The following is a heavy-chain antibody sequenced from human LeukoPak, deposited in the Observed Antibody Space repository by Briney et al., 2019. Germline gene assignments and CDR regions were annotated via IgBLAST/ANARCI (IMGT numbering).Heavy chain of an antibody. D-gene: IGHD3-16*02. CDR2: ISSSSSYT. CDR3: ARESIMITFGGVIGDDAFDI. CDR1: GFTFSDYY. J-gene: IGHJ3*02. V-gene: IGHV3-11*05. Sequence: GGSLRLSCAASGFTFSDYYMSWIRQAPGKGLEWDSYISSSSSYTNYADSVKGRFTISRDNAKNSLYLQTNSLRAEDTAVYYCARESIMITFGGVIGDDAFDIWGQGTMVTVSS.